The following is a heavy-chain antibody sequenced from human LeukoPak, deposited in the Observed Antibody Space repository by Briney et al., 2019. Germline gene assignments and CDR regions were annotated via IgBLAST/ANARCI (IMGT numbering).Heavy chain of an antibody. CDR1: GFTFSTYV. V-gene: IGHV3-64D*06. J-gene: IGHJ4*02. CDR3: VRGTGY. Sequence: GGSLRLSCSVSGFTFSTYVMHWVRQAPGKGLEYVSAISSNGDNTYYADSVRGRFTISRDNSKNALYLQMSSLRADDTAVYYCVRGTGYWGQGTLVTVSS. CDR2: ISSNGDNT.